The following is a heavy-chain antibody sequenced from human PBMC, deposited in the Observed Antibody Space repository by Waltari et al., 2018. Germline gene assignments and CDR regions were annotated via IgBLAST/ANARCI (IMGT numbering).Heavy chain of an antibody. CDR2: LTWNSATV. CDR1: GFTFDDYA. CDR3: VRGKWLQFYHYFDY. J-gene: IGHJ4*02. D-gene: IGHD5-12*01. V-gene: IGHV3-9*01. Sequence: EVQLVESGGGLVPPGRSLTLSCAASGFTFDDYAMHWVRQAPGKGLEWVAGLTWNSATVGYADSVKGRFTISRDNAGNSLSLQMNALRPDDTALYYCVRGKWLQFYHYFDYWGQGALVTVSS.